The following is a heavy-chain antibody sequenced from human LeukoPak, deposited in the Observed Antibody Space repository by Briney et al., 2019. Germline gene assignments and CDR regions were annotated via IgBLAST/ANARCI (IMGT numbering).Heavy chain of an antibody. Sequence: PGGSLRLSCAASGFTFSTYDMHWVRHATGKGLEWVSAIDTTGDTSYPGSVKGRFTISRENAKNSLYLQMNSLRAGDTAVYYCARDRGGGHMDVWGKGTTVTISS. CDR3: ARDRGGGHMDV. CDR1: GFTFSTYD. CDR2: IDTTGDT. D-gene: IGHD2-15*01. V-gene: IGHV3-13*01. J-gene: IGHJ6*03.